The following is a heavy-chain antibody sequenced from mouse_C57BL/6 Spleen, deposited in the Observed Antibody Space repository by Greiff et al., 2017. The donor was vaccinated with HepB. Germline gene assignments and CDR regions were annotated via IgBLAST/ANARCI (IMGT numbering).Heavy chain of an antibody. J-gene: IGHJ2*01. CDR1: GYSITSGYY. CDR2: ISYDGSN. CDR3: ALANWYFDY. D-gene: IGHD4-1*01. Sequence: EVKVEESGPGLVKPSQSLSLTCSVTGYSITSGYYWNWIRQFPGNKLEWMGYISYDGSNNYNPSLKNRISITRDTSKNQFFLKLNSVTTEDTATYYCALANWYFDYWGQGTTLTVSS. V-gene: IGHV3-6*01.